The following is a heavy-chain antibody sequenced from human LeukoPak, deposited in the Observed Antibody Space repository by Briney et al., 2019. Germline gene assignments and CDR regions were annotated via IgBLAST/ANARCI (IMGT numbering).Heavy chain of an antibody. CDR2: INPSGGSA. D-gene: IGHD1-26*01. Sequence: ASVKVSCKASGYTFTSNYMHWVRQAPGQGLEWMGIINPSGGSASYAQKFQGRVTMTRDMSTSTVYMELSSLRSEDTAVYYCATIVGALGYFDYWGQGTLVTVSS. J-gene: IGHJ4*02. CDR1: GYTFTSNY. V-gene: IGHV1-46*01. CDR3: ATIVGALGYFDY.